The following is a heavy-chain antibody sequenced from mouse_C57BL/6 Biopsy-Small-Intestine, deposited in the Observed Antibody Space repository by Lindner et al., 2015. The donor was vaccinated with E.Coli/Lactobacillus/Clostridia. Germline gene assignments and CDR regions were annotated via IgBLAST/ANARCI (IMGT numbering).Heavy chain of an antibody. Sequence: VQLQESGPELVKPGASVKISCKASGYAFSSSRMNWVKQRPGKGLEWIGRIYPGDGDTNYNGKFKGKATLSADKSSSTAYMQLSSLTSEDSAVYFCARGTRLDYWGQGTTLTVSS. J-gene: IGHJ2*01. CDR2: IYPGDGDT. CDR3: ARGTRLDY. V-gene: IGHV1-82*01. CDR1: GYAFSSSR. D-gene: IGHD3-3*01.